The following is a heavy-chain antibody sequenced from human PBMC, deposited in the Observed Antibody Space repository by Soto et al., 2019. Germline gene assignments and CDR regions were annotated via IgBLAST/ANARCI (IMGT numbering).Heavy chain of an antibody. Sequence: ASETLSLTCTVSGGSISSYYLSWIRQPPGKGLEWIGYIYYSGSTNYNPSLKSRVTISVDTSKNQFSLKLSSVTAADTAVYYCARDRSSGWYEGADAFDIWGQGTMVTVSS. J-gene: IGHJ3*02. CDR3: ARDRSSGWYEGADAFDI. CDR2: IYYSGST. D-gene: IGHD6-19*01. V-gene: IGHV4-59*01. CDR1: GGSISSYY.